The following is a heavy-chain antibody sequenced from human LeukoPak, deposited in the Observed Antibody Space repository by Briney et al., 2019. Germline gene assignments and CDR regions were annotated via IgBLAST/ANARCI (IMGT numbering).Heavy chain of an antibody. CDR1: GFTFSDYY. CDR3: AKGYSSSYSDPNDY. J-gene: IGHJ4*02. V-gene: IGHV3-11*01. CDR2: ISSSGSTI. D-gene: IGHD6-6*01. Sequence: GGSLGLSCAASGFTFSDYYMSWIRQAPGKGLEWVSYISSSGSTIYYADSVKGRFTISRDNAKNSLYLQMNSLRAEDMALYYCAKGYSSSYSDPNDYWGQGTLVTVSS.